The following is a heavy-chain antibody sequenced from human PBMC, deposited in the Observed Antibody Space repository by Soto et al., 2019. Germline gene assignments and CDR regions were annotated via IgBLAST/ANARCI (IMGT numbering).Heavy chain of an antibody. CDR1: GGSISSGGYY. CDR3: ARDLYGSGSYYYYYYGMDV. CDR2: IYYSGST. D-gene: IGHD3-10*01. J-gene: IGHJ6*02. V-gene: IGHV4-31*03. Sequence: SETLSLTCTVSGGSISSGGYYWSWIRQHPGKGLEWIGYIYYSGSTYYNPPLKSRVTISVDTSKNQFSLKLSSVTAADTAVYYCARDLYGSGSYYYYYYGMDVWGQGTTVTVSS.